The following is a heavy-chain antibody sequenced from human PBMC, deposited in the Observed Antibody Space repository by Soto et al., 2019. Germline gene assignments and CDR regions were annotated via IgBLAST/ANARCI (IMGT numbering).Heavy chain of an antibody. V-gene: IGHV1-46*01. CDR1: GYTFTSYY. CDR2: INPSGGST. D-gene: IGHD6-13*01. CDR3: ARDGGAAGNEPYYCYGMDV. J-gene: IGHJ6*02. Sequence: ASVKVSCKASGYTFTSYYMHWVRQAPGQGLEWMGIINPSGGSTSYAQKFQGRVTMTRDTSTSTVYMELSSLRSEDTAVYYCARDGGAAGNEPYYCYGMDVWGQGTTVTVSS.